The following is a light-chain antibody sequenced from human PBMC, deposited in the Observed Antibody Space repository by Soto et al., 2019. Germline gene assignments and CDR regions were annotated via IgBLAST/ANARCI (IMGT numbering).Light chain of an antibody. Sequence: EILLTQSPATMSLSPGERATLSCGASQSVGSSYLAWYQQKPGLAPRLLIDDTSNRATGIPDRFSGSGSGTDFTLIISRLEPEDFAVYYCQQYYSTPYTFGQGTKLEIK. CDR2: DTS. J-gene: IGKJ2*01. CDR3: QQYYSTPYT. CDR1: QSVGSSY. V-gene: IGKV3D-20*01.